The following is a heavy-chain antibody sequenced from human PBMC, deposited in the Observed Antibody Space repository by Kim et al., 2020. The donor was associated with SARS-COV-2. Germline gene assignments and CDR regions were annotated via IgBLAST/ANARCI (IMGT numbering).Heavy chain of an antibody. CDR3: AKDLGAYSYGYAYDY. D-gene: IGHD5-18*01. Sequence: DSRKGRLPISRDNSQHPLYLQMNSLRAEDTAVYYCAKDLGAYSYGYAYDYWGQGTLVTVSS. J-gene: IGHJ4*02. V-gene: IGHV3-23*03.